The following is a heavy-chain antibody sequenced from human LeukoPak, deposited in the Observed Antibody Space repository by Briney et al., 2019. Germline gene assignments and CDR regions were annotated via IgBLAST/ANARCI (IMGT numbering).Heavy chain of an antibody. CDR2: VSGYSSTI. CDR3: ARDDNWGYAFDI. CDR1: GFTFSSYG. V-gene: IGHV3-48*01. Sequence: SGGSLRLSCAASGFTFSSYGMSWVRQAPGKGLEWVSYVSGYSSTIYYADSVKGRFTISRDNAKNSLYLQMNSLRAEDTAVYYCARDDNWGYAFDIWGQGTMVTVSS. D-gene: IGHD7-27*01. J-gene: IGHJ3*02.